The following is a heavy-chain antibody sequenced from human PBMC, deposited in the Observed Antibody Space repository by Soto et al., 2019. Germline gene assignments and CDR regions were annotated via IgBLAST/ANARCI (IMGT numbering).Heavy chain of an antibody. J-gene: IGHJ5*02. CDR2: IIPIFGTA. CDR1: GGTFSSYA. Sequence: QVQLVQSGAEVKKPGSSVKVSCKASGGTFSSYAISWVRQAPGQGLEWMGGIIPIFGTANYAQKFQGRVTITADKSTSTAYMELSSLRSEDTAVYYCGRLNVAAAVLKGWFDPWGQGTLVTVSS. D-gene: IGHD6-13*01. V-gene: IGHV1-69*06. CDR3: GRLNVAAAVLKGWFDP.